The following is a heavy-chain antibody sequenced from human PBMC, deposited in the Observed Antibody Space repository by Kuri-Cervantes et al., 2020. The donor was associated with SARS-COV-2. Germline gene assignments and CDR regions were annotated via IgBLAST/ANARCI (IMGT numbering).Heavy chain of an antibody. D-gene: IGHD1-26*01. Sequence: GESLKISCAASGFTFSSYAMSWVRQAPGKGLEWVSAISGSGGSTYYADSVKGRFTISRDNSKNTLYLQMNSPRAEDTAVYYCAKVVSYRYYYYMDVWGKGTTVTVSS. CDR2: ISGSGGST. V-gene: IGHV3-23*01. J-gene: IGHJ6*03. CDR3: AKVVSYRYYYYMDV. CDR1: GFTFSSYA.